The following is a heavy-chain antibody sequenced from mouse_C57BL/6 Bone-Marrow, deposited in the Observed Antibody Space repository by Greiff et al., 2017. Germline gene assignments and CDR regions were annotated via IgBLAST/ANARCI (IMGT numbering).Heavy chain of an antibody. J-gene: IGHJ1*03. CDR2: ILPGSGST. CDR3: AGELSCWYFDV. Sequence: QVQLKESGAELMKPGASVKLSCKATGYTFTGYWIEWVKQRPGHGLEWIGEILPGSGSTNYNEKFKGKATVTADTSSNTAYMQLSSLTTEDSAICYSAGELSCWYFDVWGTGTTVTVSS. V-gene: IGHV1-9*01. CDR1: GYTFTGYW.